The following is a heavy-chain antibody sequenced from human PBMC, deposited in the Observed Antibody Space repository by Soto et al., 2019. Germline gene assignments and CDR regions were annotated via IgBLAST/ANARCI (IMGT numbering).Heavy chain of an antibody. CDR1: GFSFSTYS. CDR2: IKQDGSEK. Sequence: HPGGSLRLSCAASGFSFSTYSMNWVRQAPGKGLEWVANIKQDGSEKYYVDSVKGRFTISRDNAKNSLYLQMNSLRAEDTAVYYCARGWSYSYGWYYFDYWGQGTLVTVSS. CDR3: ARGWSYSYGWYYFDY. D-gene: IGHD5-18*01. V-gene: IGHV3-7*03. J-gene: IGHJ4*02.